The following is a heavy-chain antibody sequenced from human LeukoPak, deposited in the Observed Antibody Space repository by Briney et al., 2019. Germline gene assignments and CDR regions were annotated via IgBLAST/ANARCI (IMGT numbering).Heavy chain of an antibody. CDR2: IYTTGAT. CDR1: SGSINSYY. Sequence: PSETLSLTCTVSSGSINSYYWGWVRQPPGKGLEWIGRIYTTGATQYNPSLKSQVTMSVDTSTNQFSLNLRSMTAADTAVYYCGRQGYTASHYFFDYWSQGSLVAVS. J-gene: IGHJ4*02. CDR3: GRQGYTASHYFFDY. V-gene: IGHV4-4*07. D-gene: IGHD2-2*02.